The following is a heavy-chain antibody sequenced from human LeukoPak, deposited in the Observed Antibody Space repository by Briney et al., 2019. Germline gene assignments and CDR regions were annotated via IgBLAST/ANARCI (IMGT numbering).Heavy chain of an antibody. J-gene: IGHJ6*02. Sequence: SETLSLTCTVSGGSISSYYWSWIRQPAGKGLEWIGRIYTSGSTNYNPSLKSRVTMSVDTSKNQFSLKLSSVTAADTAVYYCARGGSSWSGNYYYYGMDVWGQGTTVTASS. D-gene: IGHD6-13*01. V-gene: IGHV4-4*07. CDR2: IYTSGST. CDR1: GGSISSYY. CDR3: ARGGSSWSGNYYYYGMDV.